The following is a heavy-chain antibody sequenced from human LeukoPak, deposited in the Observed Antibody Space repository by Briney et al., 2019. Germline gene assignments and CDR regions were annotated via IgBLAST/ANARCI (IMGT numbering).Heavy chain of an antibody. Sequence: PGGSLRLSCAASGFTFSDYYMSWVRQAPGKGLEWVSYISSSGSTIYYADSVKGRFTISRENAKNSLYLQMNSLRAEDTAVYYRARDGTYGSGSYSPGGYWGQGTLVTVSS. V-gene: IGHV3-11*01. D-gene: IGHD3-10*01. J-gene: IGHJ4*02. CDR1: GFTFSDYY. CDR3: ARDGTYGSGSYSPGGY. CDR2: ISSSGSTI.